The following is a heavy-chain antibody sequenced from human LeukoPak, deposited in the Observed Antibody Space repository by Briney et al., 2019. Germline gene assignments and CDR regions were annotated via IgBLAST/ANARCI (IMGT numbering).Heavy chain of an antibody. V-gene: IGHV3-11*01. Sequence: TGGSLRLSCAASGFTFSDYYMSWIRQAPGKGLEWVSYISSSGSTIYYADSVKGRFTISRDNAKNSLYLQMNSLRAEDTAVYYCAKEAGGGDYDYVWGSYHIDYWGQGTLVTVSS. CDR1: GFTFSDYY. J-gene: IGHJ4*02. CDR3: AKEAGGGDYDYVWGSYHIDY. D-gene: IGHD3-16*02. CDR2: ISSSGSTI.